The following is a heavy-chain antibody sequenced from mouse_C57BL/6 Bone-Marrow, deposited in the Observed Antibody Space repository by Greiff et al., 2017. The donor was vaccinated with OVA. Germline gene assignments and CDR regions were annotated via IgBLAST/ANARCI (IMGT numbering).Heavy chain of an antibody. CDR3: ARMIYGNCH. D-gene: IGHD2-1*01. Sequence: VNLQQSVAELVRPGASVKLSCTASGFKIKNTYMNWVKQRHEQGLEWIGRIDTANGNTKYAPKFKGKATITADTSSNTAYLQLSSLTSEDTAIYYCARMIYGNCHWGQGTTLTVAS. CDR1: GFKIKNTY. CDR2: IDTANGNT. J-gene: IGHJ2*01. V-gene: IGHV14-3*01.